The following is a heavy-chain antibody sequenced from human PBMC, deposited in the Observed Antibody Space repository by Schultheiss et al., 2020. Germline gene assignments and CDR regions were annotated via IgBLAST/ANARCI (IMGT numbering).Heavy chain of an antibody. V-gene: IGHV3-72*01. J-gene: IGHJ4*02. CDR3: AANRGGYGDYATYFDY. CDR1: GFTFSDHY. Sequence: GGSLRLSCAASGFTFSDHYMDWVRQAPGKGLEWVGRTRNKANSYTTEYAASVKGRFTISRDNSKNTLYLQMNSLRAEDTAVYYCAANRGGYGDYATYFDYWGQGTLVTVSS. D-gene: IGHD4-17*01. CDR2: TRNKANSYTT.